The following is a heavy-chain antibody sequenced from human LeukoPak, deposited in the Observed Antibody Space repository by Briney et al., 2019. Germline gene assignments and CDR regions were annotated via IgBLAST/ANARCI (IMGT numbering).Heavy chain of an antibody. CDR1: GYSISSGYY. CDR2: IYHSGST. D-gene: IGHD3-10*01. J-gene: IGHJ6*02. Sequence: PSETLSLTCTVSGYSISSGYYWGWIRQPPGKGLEWIGSIYHSGSTYYNPSLKSRVTISVDTSKNQFSLKLSSVTAADTAVYYCARVDGSGSYYVPYYYGMDVWGQGTTVTVSS. CDR3: ARVDGSGSYYVPYYYGMDV. V-gene: IGHV4-38-2*02.